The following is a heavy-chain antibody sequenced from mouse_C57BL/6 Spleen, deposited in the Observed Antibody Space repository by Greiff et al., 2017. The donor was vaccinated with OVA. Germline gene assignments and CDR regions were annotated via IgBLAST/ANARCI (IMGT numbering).Heavy chain of an antibody. J-gene: IGHJ4*01. V-gene: IGHV2-6-1*01. CDR1: GFSLTSYG. CDR2: IWSDGST. D-gene: IGHD2-4*01. Sequence: VMLVESGPGLVAPSQSLSITCTVSGFSLTSYGVHWVRQPPGKGLEWLVVIWSDGSTTYNSALKSRLSISKDNSKSQVFVKMNSRQTDDTAMYYCARHTIYYDYYAMDYWGQGTSVTVSS. CDR3: ARHTIYYDYYAMDY.